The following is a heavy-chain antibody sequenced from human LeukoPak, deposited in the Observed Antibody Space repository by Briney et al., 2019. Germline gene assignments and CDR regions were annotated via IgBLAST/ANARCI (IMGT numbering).Heavy chain of an antibody. D-gene: IGHD1-26*01. V-gene: IGHV3-30-3*01. CDR2: ISYDGSNK. J-gene: IGHJ6*02. CDR3: AKDRSVGATGSSNYYYGMDV. Sequence: GGSLILSCAASGFTFSSYAMHWVRQAPGKGLEWVAVISYDGSNKYYADSVKGRFTISRDNSKNTLYLQMNSLRADDTAVYYCAKDRSVGATGSSNYYYGMDVWGQGTTVTVS. CDR1: GFTFSSYA.